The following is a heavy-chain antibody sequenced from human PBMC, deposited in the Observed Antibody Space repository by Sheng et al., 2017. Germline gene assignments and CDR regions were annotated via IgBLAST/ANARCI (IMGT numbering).Heavy chain of an antibody. V-gene: IGHV1-69*05. CDR2: IIPIFGTA. CDR1: GGTFSSYA. J-gene: IGHJ6*03. Sequence: QVQLVQSGAEVKKPGSSVKVSCKASGGTFSSYAISWVRQAPGQGLEWMGGIIPIFGTANYAQKFQGRVTITTDESTSTAYMELSSLRSEDTAVYYCARTPRRAIGDYNYYYYMDVWGKGTTVTVSS. CDR3: ARTPRRAIGDYNYYYYMDV. D-gene: IGHD4-17*01.